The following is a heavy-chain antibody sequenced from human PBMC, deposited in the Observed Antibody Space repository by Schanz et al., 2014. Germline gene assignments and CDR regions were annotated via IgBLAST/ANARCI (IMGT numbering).Heavy chain of an antibody. D-gene: IGHD4-4*01. CDR2: IWYDGNNK. V-gene: IGHV3-33*03. Sequence: QVQLVESGGAVVQPGRSLRLSCAASGFTFSSYGMHWVRQAPGKGLEWVAVIWYDGNNKYYADSVKGRFTISRDDAKNSLYLQMNSLRAEDTALYYCAKDRQTTVNRVGYYYGMDVWGQGTTVTVSS. CDR1: GFTFSSYG. CDR3: AKDRQTTVNRVGYYYGMDV. J-gene: IGHJ6*02.